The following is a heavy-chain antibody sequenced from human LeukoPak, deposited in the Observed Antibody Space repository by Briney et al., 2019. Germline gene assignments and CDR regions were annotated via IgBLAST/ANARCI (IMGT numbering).Heavy chain of an antibody. V-gene: IGHV1-3*01. Sequence: ASVKVSCKGSGYTFTNYAMHWVRQAPGQSLEWMGWINAGNGDTEYSQKFQGRVTITRDTSASTAYMELSSLRSEDTAVYYCARDRGSGFDYWGQGTLVTVSS. D-gene: IGHD6-19*01. CDR1: GYTFTNYA. CDR2: INAGNGDT. J-gene: IGHJ4*02. CDR3: ARDRGSGFDY.